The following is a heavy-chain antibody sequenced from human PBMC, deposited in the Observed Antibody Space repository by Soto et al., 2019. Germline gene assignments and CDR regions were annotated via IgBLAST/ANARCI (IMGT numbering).Heavy chain of an antibody. J-gene: IGHJ4*02. CDR3: ARLRLVRPTESD. Sequence: QVQLVQSGAEVKKPGASVKVSCKASGFAFSDYYLHWVRQAPGQGLESMGWINPNTGDTNYAQKFRGRVTMTRDTSISTAYMELRGLTSDDTAIYPCARLRLVRPTESDWGQGTLVTVSS. D-gene: IGHD2-21*01. CDR2: INPNTGDT. V-gene: IGHV1-2*02. CDR1: GFAFSDYY.